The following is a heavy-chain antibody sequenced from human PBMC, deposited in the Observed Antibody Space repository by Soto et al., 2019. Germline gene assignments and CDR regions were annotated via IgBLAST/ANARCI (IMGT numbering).Heavy chain of an antibody. CDR3: ARGVIVVVVAATSTYNWFDP. CDR2: IYYTGST. Sequence: PSETLSLTCTVSGISINTYYWTWIRQSPGKGLEWIGYIYYTGSTNYNPSLKSRVTMSVDKSKNQFSLKLSSVTAADTAVYYCARGVIVVVVAATSTYNWFDPWGQGTLVTVSS. CDR1: GISINTYY. D-gene: IGHD2-15*01. V-gene: IGHV4-59*12. J-gene: IGHJ5*02.